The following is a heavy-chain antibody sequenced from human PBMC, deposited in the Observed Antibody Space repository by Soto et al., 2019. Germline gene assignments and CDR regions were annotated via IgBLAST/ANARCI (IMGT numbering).Heavy chain of an antibody. J-gene: IGHJ4*02. Sequence: GSLRLSCAASGFTFRRSAMSWVRQAPGKGLEWLSVISYSSESIYYADSVKGRLTISRDNSKNTLYLQMDSLRAEDTAVYYCATIFRYGDPEYWGQGVLVTVSS. V-gene: IGHV3-23*01. CDR3: ATIFRYGDPEY. CDR2: ISYSSESI. D-gene: IGHD2-21*02. CDR1: GFTFRRSA.